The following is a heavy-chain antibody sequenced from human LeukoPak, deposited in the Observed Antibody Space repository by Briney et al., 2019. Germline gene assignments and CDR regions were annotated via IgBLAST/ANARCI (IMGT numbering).Heavy chain of an antibody. D-gene: IGHD3-22*01. CDR3: ARGSPPRRNYDSRGYYSYYFDY. CDR1: GFTFSSYW. Sequence: GGSLRLSCAASGFTFSSYWMSWVRQAPGKGLEWVANIKQDGSEKYYVDSVKGRFTISRDNAKNSLYLQMNSLRSDDTAVYYCARGSPPRRNYDSRGYYSYYFDYWGQGTLVTVSS. V-gene: IGHV3-7*03. CDR2: IKQDGSEK. J-gene: IGHJ4*02.